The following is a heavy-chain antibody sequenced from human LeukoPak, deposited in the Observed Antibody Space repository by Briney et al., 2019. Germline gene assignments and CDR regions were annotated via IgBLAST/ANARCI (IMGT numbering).Heavy chain of an antibody. Sequence: SETLSLTCTVSGGSMRDYYWTWVRQPPGKGLEWIGHVFYNGSTSYKPSLKSRLTISVDTSKRQFSLKLTSVTAADTAVYFCARQVDQYGDYRRRFFDSWGQGTLAPVSS. CDR2: VFYNGST. D-gene: IGHD4-17*01. V-gene: IGHV4-59*08. CDR3: ARQVDQYGDYRRRFFDS. J-gene: IGHJ4*01. CDR1: GGSMRDYY.